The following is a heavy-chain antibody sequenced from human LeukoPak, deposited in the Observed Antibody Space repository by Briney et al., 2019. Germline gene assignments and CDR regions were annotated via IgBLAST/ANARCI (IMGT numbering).Heavy chain of an antibody. D-gene: IGHD7-27*01. CDR3: ARGPPNWGYDY. CDR2: MSPNSGDT. V-gene: IGHV1-8*01. Sequence: ASVTVSCKASGYTFTSYDFNWVRQATGQRPEWMGWMSPNSGDTGYAQKFQDRVTMTRNTSISTAYMELSSLRSDDTAVYYCARGPPNWGYDYWGPGTLVTVSS. CDR1: GYTFTSYD. J-gene: IGHJ4*02.